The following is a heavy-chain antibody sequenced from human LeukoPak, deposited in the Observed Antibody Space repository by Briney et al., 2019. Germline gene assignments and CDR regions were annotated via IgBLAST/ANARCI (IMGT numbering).Heavy chain of an antibody. CDR1: AYSISSGYY. CDR3: ATNYATPRDFYYMDV. J-gene: IGHJ6*03. D-gene: IGHD2-2*01. Sequence: PSETLSLMCTVSAYSISSGYYWGWIRQPPGKGLEWIGSIYHSGSTYYNPSLKSRVTISVDTSKNQFSLKLSSVTAADTAVYYCATNYATPRDFYYMDVWGKGTTVTISS. CDR2: IYHSGST. V-gene: IGHV4-38-2*02.